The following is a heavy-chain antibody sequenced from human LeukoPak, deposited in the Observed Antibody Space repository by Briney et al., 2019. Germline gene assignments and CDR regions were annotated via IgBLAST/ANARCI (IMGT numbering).Heavy chain of an antibody. Sequence: PGGSLRLSCTASGFTFGDYAMSWFRQAPGKGLEWVGFIRSKAYGGTTEYAASVKGRFTISRDDSKSIAYLQMNSLKTEDTAVYYCTRDGTMVRGVIVYYYYYYMDVWGKGTTVTVSS. CDR3: TRDGTMVRGVIVYYYYYYMDV. CDR2: IRSKAYGGTT. V-gene: IGHV3-49*03. CDR1: GFTFGDYA. J-gene: IGHJ6*03. D-gene: IGHD3-10*01.